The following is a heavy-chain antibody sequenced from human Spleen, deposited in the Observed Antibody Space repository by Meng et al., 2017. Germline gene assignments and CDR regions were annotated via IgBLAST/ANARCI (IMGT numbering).Heavy chain of an antibody. CDR1: GFTFTTDA. CDR3: ARDPYYYGSGSFYYYYGMDV. J-gene: IGHJ6*02. V-gene: IGHV3-23*01. D-gene: IGHD3-10*01. Sequence: GGSLRLSCAASGFTFTTDAMSWVRQAPGKGLEWVSGISGSGDVTYYADSVKGRFTISRDNSKNTLYLQMNSLRAEDTAVYYCARDPYYYGSGSFYYYYGMDVWGQGTTVTVSS. CDR2: ISGSGDVT.